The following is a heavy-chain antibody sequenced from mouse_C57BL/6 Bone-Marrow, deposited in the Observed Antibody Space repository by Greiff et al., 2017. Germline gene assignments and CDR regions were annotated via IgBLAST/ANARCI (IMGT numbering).Heavy chain of an antibody. CDR1: GYTFTSYG. CDR3: ARAGAYYSNYFDY. CDR2: IYPRSGNT. Sequence: ESGAELARPGASVKLSCKASGYTFTSYGISWVKQRTGQGLEWIGEIYPRSGNTYYNEKFKGKATLTADKSSSTAYMALRSLTSEDSAVYFCARAGAYYSNYFDYGGQGTTLTVSS. D-gene: IGHD2-5*01. V-gene: IGHV1-81*01. J-gene: IGHJ2*01.